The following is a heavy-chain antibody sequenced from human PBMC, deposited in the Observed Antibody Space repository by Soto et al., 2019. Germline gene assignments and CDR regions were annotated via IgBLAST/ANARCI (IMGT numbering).Heavy chain of an antibody. J-gene: IGHJ4*02. CDR3: APRGLYDYGDY. CDR1: GFTFSSYA. V-gene: IGHV3-23*01. Sequence: GGSLRLSCAASGFTFSSYAMSWVRQAPGKGLEWVSGISGSGGSTYYADSVKGRFTISRDNSKNTLYLQMNSLRAEDTAVYYCAPRGLYDYGDYWGQGTLVTVSS. D-gene: IGHD2-2*01. CDR2: ISGSGGST.